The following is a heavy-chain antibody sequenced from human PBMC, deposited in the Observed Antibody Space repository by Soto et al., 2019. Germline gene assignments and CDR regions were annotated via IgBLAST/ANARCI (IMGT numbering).Heavy chain of an antibody. D-gene: IGHD2-21*02. J-gene: IGHJ6*02. CDR2: MYNTGST. CDR1: GGTISRYY. Sequence: SETLSLSCTVSGGTISRYYWSWIRQPPGKGLEWIGYMYNTGSTVYNPSFKSRVTISVDTSKNQFSLKLNSVTAADTAVYYCARDLWGYCGTDCYPLDVWGQGTTVTVSS. V-gene: IGHV4-59*01. CDR3: ARDLWGYCGTDCYPLDV.